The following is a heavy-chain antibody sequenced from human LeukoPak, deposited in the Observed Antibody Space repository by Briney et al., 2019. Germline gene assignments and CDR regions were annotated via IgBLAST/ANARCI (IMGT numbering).Heavy chain of an antibody. CDR3: VKSGGYGLIDY. J-gene: IGHJ4*02. Sequence: SETLSLTCAVSGASISGSGYYLGWIRQPPGKGLEWIGNIYYTGSTYYNASVQSPFTISIDMSKNQFSLRLSSVTAADTAMYYCVKSGGYGLIDYWGKGTLVTVSS. CDR1: GASISGSGYY. D-gene: IGHD6-19*01. V-gene: IGHV4-39*01. CDR2: IYYTGST.